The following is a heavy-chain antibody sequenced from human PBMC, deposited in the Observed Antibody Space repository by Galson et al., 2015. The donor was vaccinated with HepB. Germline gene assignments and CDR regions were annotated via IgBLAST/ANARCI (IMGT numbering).Heavy chain of an antibody. CDR1: GFTFSIYT. V-gene: IGHV3-23*01. Sequence: SLRLSCAASGFTFSIYTMTWVRQAPGKGLEWVSSISGSGGNTYSADSVKGRFTISRDNAKNSLFLQMNSLRAEDTAVYYCARASGSYYDFDYWGQGTLVTVSS. CDR3: ARASGSYYDFDY. J-gene: IGHJ4*02. CDR2: ISGSGGNT. D-gene: IGHD1-26*01.